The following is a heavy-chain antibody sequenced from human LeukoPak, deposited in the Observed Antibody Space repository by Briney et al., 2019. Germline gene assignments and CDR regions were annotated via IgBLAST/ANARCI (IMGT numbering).Heavy chain of an antibody. J-gene: IGHJ4*02. Sequence: GASVKVSCKASGYTFTGYYMHWVRQAPGQGLEWMGWTNPNSGGTNYAQKFQGRVTMTRDTSISTAYMELSRLRSDDTAVYYCARSPRGIVVVPAAYDYWGQGTLVTVSS. V-gene: IGHV1-2*02. CDR1: GYTFTGYY. CDR3: ARSPRGIVVVPAAYDY. CDR2: TNPNSGGT. D-gene: IGHD2-2*01.